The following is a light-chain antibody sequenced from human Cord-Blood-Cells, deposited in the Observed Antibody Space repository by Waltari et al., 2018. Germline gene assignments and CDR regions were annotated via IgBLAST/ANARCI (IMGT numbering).Light chain of an antibody. CDR2: KVS. J-gene: IGKJ1*01. CDR3: MQSTHWWT. Sequence: DVVMTQSPLSLPVTLGQPASISCRSSQSLVHSDGNTYLNWFQQRPGQSPRRLIYKVSNRDSGVPDRFSGSGSGPYFTLKISRVEAEDVGVYYYMQSTHWWTFGQGTKVEIK. CDR1: QSLVHSDGNTY. V-gene: IGKV2-30*02.